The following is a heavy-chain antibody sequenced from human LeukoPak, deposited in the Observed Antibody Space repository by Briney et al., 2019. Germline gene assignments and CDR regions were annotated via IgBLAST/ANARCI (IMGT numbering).Heavy chain of an antibody. CDR1: GFTFSSDW. CDR2: IKQDGSEK. V-gene: IGHV3-7*01. Sequence: GGSLRLSCAASGFTFSSDWMGWVRQAPGKGLEWVANIKQDGSEKYYVDSVKGRFTISRDNAKNSLNLQMNSLRAEDTAVYYCARGGYSYGPHRDYFDYWGQGTLVTVSS. CDR3: ARGGYSYGPHRDYFDY. D-gene: IGHD5-18*01. J-gene: IGHJ4*02.